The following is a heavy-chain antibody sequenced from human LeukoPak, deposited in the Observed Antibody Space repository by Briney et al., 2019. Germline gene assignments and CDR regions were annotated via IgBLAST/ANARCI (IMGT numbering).Heavy chain of an antibody. CDR3: ARSKLSSGWYVPFDY. Sequence: ASVKVSCKASGYTFTGYYMHWVRQAPGQGLEWMGWINPNSGGTNYAQKFQGRVTMTRDTSISTAYMELSRLRSDGTAVYYCARSKLSSGWYVPFDYWGQGTLVTVSS. CDR2: INPNSGGT. D-gene: IGHD6-19*01. J-gene: IGHJ4*02. V-gene: IGHV1-2*02. CDR1: GYTFTGYY.